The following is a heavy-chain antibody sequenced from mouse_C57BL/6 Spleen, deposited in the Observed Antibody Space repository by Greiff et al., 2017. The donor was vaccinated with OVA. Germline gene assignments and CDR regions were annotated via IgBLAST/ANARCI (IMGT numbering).Heavy chain of an antibody. CDR2: IYPGDGDT. D-gene: IGHD2-13*01. CDR3: ASGDYMGFAY. J-gene: IGHJ3*01. CDR1: GYAFSSSW. Sequence: VKLMESGPELVKPGASVKISCKASGYAFSSSWMNWVKQRPGKGLEWIGRIYPGDGDTNYNGKFKGKATLTADKSSSTAYMQLSSLTSEDSAVYFCASGDYMGFAYWGQGTLVTVSA. V-gene: IGHV1-82*01.